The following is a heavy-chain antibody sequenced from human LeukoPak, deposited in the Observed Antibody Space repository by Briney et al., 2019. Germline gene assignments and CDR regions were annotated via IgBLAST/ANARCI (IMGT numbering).Heavy chain of an antibody. CDR3: ARVRWNYYDSSGYHVDDAFDI. CDR2: IYYSGST. CDR1: GGSISSYY. D-gene: IGHD3-22*01. Sequence: SETLSLTCTVSGGSISSYYWSWIRQPPGKGLEWIGYIYYSGSTNYNPSLKSRVTISVDTSKNQFSLKLSSVTAADTAVYYCARVRWNYYDSSGYHVDDAFDIWGQGTMVTVSS. J-gene: IGHJ3*02. V-gene: IGHV4-59*01.